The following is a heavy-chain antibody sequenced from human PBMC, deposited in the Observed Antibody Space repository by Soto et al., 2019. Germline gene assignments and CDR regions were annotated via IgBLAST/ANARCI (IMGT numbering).Heavy chain of an antibody. D-gene: IGHD1-7*01. CDR3: ARGRDNWNYGWFDP. CDR2: VDHSGST. Sequence: SETLSLTCAVYGGSFSGYCWSWIRQPPGKGLEWIGEVDHSGSTNYNPSLKSRVTISVDTSKNQFSLKLSSVTAADTAVYYRARGRDNWNYGWFDPWGQGTLVTVSS. J-gene: IGHJ5*02. CDR1: GGSFSGYC. V-gene: IGHV4-34*01.